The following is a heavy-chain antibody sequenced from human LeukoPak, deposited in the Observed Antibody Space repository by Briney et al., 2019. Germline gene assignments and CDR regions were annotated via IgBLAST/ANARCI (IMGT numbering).Heavy chain of an antibody. Sequence: GGSLRLSCAASGFTFSSYAMHWVRQAPGKGLEWVAVISYDGSNKYYADSVKGRFTISRDNSKNTLYLQMNSLRAEDTAVYYCAREKLSSGWFDPWGQGTLVTVSP. D-gene: IGHD6-19*01. CDR3: AREKLSSGWFDP. V-gene: IGHV3-30*04. CDR1: GFTFSSYA. CDR2: ISYDGSNK. J-gene: IGHJ5*02.